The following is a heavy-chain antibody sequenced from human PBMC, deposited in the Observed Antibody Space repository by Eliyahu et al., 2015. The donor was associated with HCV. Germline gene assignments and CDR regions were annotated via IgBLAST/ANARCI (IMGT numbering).Heavy chain of an antibody. CDR2: IIPIFGTA. Sequence: PGQGLEWMGGIIPIFGTANYAQKFQGRVTITADESTSTAYMELSSLRSEDTAVYYCDESPPSGELREQRRYGRLGAWGQGTTVTVSS. V-gene: IGHV1-69*01. CDR3: DESPPSGELREQRRYGRLGA. J-gene: IGHJ6*02. D-gene: IGHD3-16*01.